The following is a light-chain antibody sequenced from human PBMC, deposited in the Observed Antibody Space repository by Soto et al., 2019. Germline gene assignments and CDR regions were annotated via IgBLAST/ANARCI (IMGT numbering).Light chain of an antibody. Sequence: EIVFTQSPVTLSLSPGERATLSCRASQSVSNNYLAWYQQKPGQAPRLLIYGASSRATGIPDRFSGSGSGTDFTLTISRLEPEDFAVYYCQQYGSSPITFGQGTRLEIK. CDR3: QQYGSSPIT. V-gene: IGKV3-20*01. J-gene: IGKJ5*01. CDR2: GAS. CDR1: QSVSNNY.